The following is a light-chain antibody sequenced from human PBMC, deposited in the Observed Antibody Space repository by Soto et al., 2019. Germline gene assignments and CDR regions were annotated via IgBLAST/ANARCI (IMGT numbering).Light chain of an antibody. Sequence: SVLTQPPSVSAAPGQKVTISCSGSSSNIGNNYVSWYQQLPGTAPKLLIYDNNKRPSGIPDRFSGSKSGTSATLGITGLQTGDEADYYCGTWDSSLSAYVXGTGTKVPVL. CDR3: GTWDSSLSAYV. CDR2: DNN. V-gene: IGLV1-51*01. CDR1: SSNIGNNY. J-gene: IGLJ1*01.